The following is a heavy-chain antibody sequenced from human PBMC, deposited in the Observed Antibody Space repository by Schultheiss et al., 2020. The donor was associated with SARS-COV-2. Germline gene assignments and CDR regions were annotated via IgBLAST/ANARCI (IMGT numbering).Heavy chain of an antibody. Sequence: ASVKVSCKASGYTFTSYGISWVRQAPGQGLEWMGGFDPEDGETIYAQKFQGRVTMTEDTSTDTAYMELSSLRSEDTAVYYCATVRLGYCSGGSCYTLDYWGQGTLVTVSS. J-gene: IGHJ4*02. CDR3: ATVRLGYCSGGSCYTLDY. V-gene: IGHV1-24*01. D-gene: IGHD2-15*01. CDR1: GYTFTSYG. CDR2: FDPEDGET.